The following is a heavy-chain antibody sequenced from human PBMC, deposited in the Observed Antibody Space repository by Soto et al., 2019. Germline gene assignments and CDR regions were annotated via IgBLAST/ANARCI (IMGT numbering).Heavy chain of an antibody. V-gene: IGHV3-23*01. Sequence: EVQLLESGGGLVQPGGSLRLSCAASGFTFSSYAMSWVRQAPGKGLEWVSAISGSGGSTYYADSVKGRFTISRDNSKNTVYLQMNSLRAEDTAVYYCAKKYYDFWSGSSWYFDLWGRGTLVTVSS. CDR2: ISGSGGST. D-gene: IGHD3-3*01. J-gene: IGHJ2*01. CDR1: GFTFSSYA. CDR3: AKKYYDFWSGSSWYFDL.